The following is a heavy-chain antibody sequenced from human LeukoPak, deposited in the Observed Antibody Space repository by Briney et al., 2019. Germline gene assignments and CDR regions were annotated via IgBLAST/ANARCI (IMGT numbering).Heavy chain of an antibody. CDR1: GVTISSSNYY. V-gene: IGHV4-61*05. CDR3: GRGPTRYYFDY. CDR2: IYSSGSN. Sequence: PSETLSLTCTVSGVTISSSNYYWGWIPQPPGKGLEWIGYIYSSGSNNYNPSLKRRVSISADTSENQFSLKLTSMTAADTAVYHCGRGPTRYYFDYWGQGTLVTVSS. J-gene: IGHJ4*02.